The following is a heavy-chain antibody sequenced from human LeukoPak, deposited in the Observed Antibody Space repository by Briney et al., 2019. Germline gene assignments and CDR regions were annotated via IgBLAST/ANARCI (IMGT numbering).Heavy chain of an antibody. CDR1: RFTFRQYV. V-gene: IGHV3-23*01. Sequence: GGSLRLSCAPSRFTFRQYVLNSVPHAPRKGLEWVSRIIDGGGDTYFAESVKGRFTISRDNSKNIVYLQMNSLRAEDTAVYHCAKPGSNTGIGQHYFDSWGQGALVTVSS. J-gene: IGHJ4*02. CDR2: IIDGGGDT. CDR3: AKPGSNTGIGQHYFDS. D-gene: IGHD2-8*02.